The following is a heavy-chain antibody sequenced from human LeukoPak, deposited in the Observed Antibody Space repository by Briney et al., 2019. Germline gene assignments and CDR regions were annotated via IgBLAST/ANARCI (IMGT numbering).Heavy chain of an antibody. CDR3: ARDLGPYYYGSGTNPALDY. J-gene: IGHJ4*02. CDR1: GDSVSSNFAA. D-gene: IGHD3-10*01. CDR2: TYYRSKWYN. Sequence: SQTLSLTCAISGDSVSSNFAAWTWLRQSPSRGLEWLGRTYYRSKWYNEYAISVESRITINPDTSKNQFSLQLNFVTPEDTAVYYCARDLGPYYYGSGTNPALDYWGQGTLVTVSS. V-gene: IGHV6-1*01.